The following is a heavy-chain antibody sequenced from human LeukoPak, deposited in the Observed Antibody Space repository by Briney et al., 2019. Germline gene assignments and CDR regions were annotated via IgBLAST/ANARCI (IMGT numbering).Heavy chain of an antibody. CDR1: GFTFSSYA. CDR2: IGASGGTT. J-gene: IGHJ4*02. Sequence: GGSLRLSCVASGFTFSSYAMSWVRQGPGKGLEWVSGIGASGGTTYYADSVQGRFTISRDNSKNTLYLQLNRLRAEDTGVYFCAKDLEAVAGTIVNDYWGQGTLVTVSS. D-gene: IGHD6-19*01. CDR3: AKDLEAVAGTIVNDY. V-gene: IGHV3-23*01.